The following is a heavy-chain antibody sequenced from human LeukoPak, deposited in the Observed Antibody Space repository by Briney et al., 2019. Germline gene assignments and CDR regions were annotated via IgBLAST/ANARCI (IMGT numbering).Heavy chain of an antibody. CDR2: ISYDGSNK. CDR3: TTNTGDD. J-gene: IGHJ4*02. D-gene: IGHD2-8*02. CDR1: GFTFSSYA. Sequence: GGSLRLSCAASGFTFSSYAMHWVRQAPGKGLEWVAVISYDGSNKYYADSVKGRFTISRDNSKDTLYLQMNSLRAEDTALYYCTTNTGDDWGQGTLVTVSS. V-gene: IGHV3-30-3*01.